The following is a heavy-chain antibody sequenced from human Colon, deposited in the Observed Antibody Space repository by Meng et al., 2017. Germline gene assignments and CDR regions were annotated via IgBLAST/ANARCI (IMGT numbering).Heavy chain of an antibody. Sequence: QPQEPGPGLVPPSGTLSLACAVSGDSIGNSNGWSWLRQSPGKGLEWIGEISNSGKTVYSPSLKSRVTISLDKSSNHFSLTLSPVTAADTAIYFCARERMRELGLFDYWGQGALVTVSS. D-gene: IGHD7-27*01. CDR2: ISNSGKT. CDR1: GDSIGNSNG. V-gene: IGHV4-4*02. CDR3: ARERMRELGLFDY. J-gene: IGHJ4*02.